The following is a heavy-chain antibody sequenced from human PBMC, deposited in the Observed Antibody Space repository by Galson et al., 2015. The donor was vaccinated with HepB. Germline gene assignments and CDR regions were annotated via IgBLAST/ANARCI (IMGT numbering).Heavy chain of an antibody. J-gene: IGHJ3*02. Sequence: SLRLSCAASGFTFHTYAMSWVRQAPGKGLEWVSVVSDSGYTTYSEDSVKGRFTISRDNSNNTLSLQMDRLRAEDTAKYYCVKLGHHYVWGSYRYDAFEIWGQGTMVTVSS. V-gene: IGHV3-23*01. CDR3: VKLGHHYVWGSYRYDAFEI. D-gene: IGHD3-16*02. CDR1: GFTFHTYA. CDR2: VSDSGYTT.